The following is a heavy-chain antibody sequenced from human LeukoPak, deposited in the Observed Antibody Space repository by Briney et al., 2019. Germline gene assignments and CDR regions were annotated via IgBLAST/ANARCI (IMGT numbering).Heavy chain of an antibody. V-gene: IGHV5-51*01. CDR2: IYPGDFDT. CDR1: GYSFTRYW. J-gene: IGHJ4*02. CDR3: ARRAVTTGYLDY. D-gene: IGHD4-17*01. Sequence: GESLKISCKGSGYSFTRYWIAWVRQMPGKGLEWMGIIYPGDFDTRYSPSFQGQVTISADKSISTAYLQWSSLKASDTAVYYCARRAVTTGYLDYWGQGSLVTVSS.